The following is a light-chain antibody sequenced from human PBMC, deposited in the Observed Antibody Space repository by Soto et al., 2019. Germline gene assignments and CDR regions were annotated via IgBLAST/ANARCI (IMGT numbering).Light chain of an antibody. CDR1: SGHSSYA. Sequence: QAVLTQSPSASASLGASVKLTCTLSSGHSSYAIAWHQQQPEKGPRYLMKLNSDGSHSKGDGIPDRFSGSSSGAERYLTISSLQSEDEADYYCQTSGTGFVVFGGGTKLTVL. J-gene: IGLJ2*01. CDR2: LNSDGSH. V-gene: IGLV4-69*01. CDR3: QTSGTGFVV.